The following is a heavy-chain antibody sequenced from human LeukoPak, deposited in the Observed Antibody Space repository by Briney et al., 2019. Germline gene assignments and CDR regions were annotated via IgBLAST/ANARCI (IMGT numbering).Heavy chain of an antibody. CDR3: ARGTNYYDSSGYFDY. CDR1: GGTFSSYA. CDR2: LIPILGIA. D-gene: IGHD3-22*01. J-gene: IGHJ4*02. Sequence: ASVKVSCKASGGTFSSYAISWVRQAPGQGLEWMGRLIPILGIANYAQKFQGRVTITADKSTSTAYMELSSLRSEDTAVYYCARGTNYYDSSGYFDYWGQGTLVTVSS. V-gene: IGHV1-69*04.